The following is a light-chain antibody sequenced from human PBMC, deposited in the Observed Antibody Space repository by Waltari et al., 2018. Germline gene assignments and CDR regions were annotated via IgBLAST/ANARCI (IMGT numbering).Light chain of an antibody. CDR3: LSFSAVGTRV. V-gene: IGLV2-14*03. Sequence: QSALTQPASVSGSPGQSITISCTGTSSDVGRYHYVSWYQQHPEKVPKLLIFYVIYRPSGVSDRFSGSKSGNTASLTISGLRADDEADYYCLSFSAVGTRVFGTGTRVTVL. CDR1: SSDVGRYHY. J-gene: IGLJ1*01. CDR2: YVI.